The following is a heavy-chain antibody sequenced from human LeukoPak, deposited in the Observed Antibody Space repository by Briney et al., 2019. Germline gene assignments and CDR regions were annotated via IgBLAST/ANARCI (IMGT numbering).Heavy chain of an antibody. Sequence: SETLSLTCTVSGYSISSGYYWSWIRQPAGKGLEWIGRIYTSGSTNYNPSLKSRVTISVDTSKNQFSLKLSSVTAADTAVYYCARVYSYGIYYYYMDVWGKGTTVTVSS. V-gene: IGHV4-61*02. CDR3: ARVYSYGIYYYYMDV. CDR1: GYSISSGYY. J-gene: IGHJ6*03. D-gene: IGHD5-18*01. CDR2: IYTSGST.